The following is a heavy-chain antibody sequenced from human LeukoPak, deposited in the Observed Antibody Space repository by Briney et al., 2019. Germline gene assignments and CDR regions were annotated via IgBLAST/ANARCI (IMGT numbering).Heavy chain of an antibody. Sequence: GSLRLSCAASGFTSISYWMHWVRQVPGKGLVGVSRISGDGTARNYADSVKGRFTISRDDAKSTVDLQMNSLRGEDTAVYYCVRGRGSYGWFDPWGQGTLVTVSS. J-gene: IGHJ5*02. D-gene: IGHD3-10*01. CDR2: ISGDGTAR. CDR1: GFTSISYW. CDR3: VRGRGSYGWFDP. V-gene: IGHV3-74*01.